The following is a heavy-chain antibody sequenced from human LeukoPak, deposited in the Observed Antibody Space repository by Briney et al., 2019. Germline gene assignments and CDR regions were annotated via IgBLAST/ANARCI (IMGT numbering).Heavy chain of an antibody. CDR2: INPDGSQK. D-gene: IGHD5-24*01. V-gene: IGHV3-7*01. J-gene: IGHJ4*02. CDR3: AKLLGTATTYDS. CDR1: GFTFSGNW. Sequence: GGSLTLSCEVSGFTFSGNWMSWVRQAQGPGLEWVASINPDGSQKLYVDSVKGRFTISRDNTKSSLYLQMNSLGAEDTAMYYCAKLLGTATTYDSWGQGTRVTVSS.